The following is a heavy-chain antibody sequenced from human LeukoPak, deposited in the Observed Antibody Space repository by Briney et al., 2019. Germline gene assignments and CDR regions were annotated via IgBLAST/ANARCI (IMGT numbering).Heavy chain of an antibody. Sequence: GGSLRLSCAASGFTFSSYAMHWVRQAPGREMEYVSAITSSGDSTHYASSVKGRFTISRDNSKDTVYLQMGSLRSEDLAVYYCARGPYHMLFMPTWFDTWGQGTAVTVSS. D-gene: IGHD2/OR15-2a*01. CDR2: ITSSGDST. V-gene: IGHV3-64*01. CDR1: GFTFSSYA. CDR3: ARGPYHMLFMPTWFDT. J-gene: IGHJ5*02.